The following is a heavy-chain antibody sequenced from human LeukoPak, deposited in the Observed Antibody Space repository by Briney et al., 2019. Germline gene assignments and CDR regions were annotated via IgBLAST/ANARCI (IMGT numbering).Heavy chain of an antibody. D-gene: IGHD3-22*01. CDR2: INPNSGGT. J-gene: IGHJ4*02. CDR3: AADIYYDSSGYHY. Sequence: EASVKVTCKASGYTFTGYIMHWVRQAPGQGLEWMGWINPNSGGTNCAQNFQGRVTMTRDTSISTAYMELSRLRSEDTAVYYCAADIYYDSSGYHYWGQGTLVTVSS. V-gene: IGHV1-2*02. CDR1: GYTFTGYI.